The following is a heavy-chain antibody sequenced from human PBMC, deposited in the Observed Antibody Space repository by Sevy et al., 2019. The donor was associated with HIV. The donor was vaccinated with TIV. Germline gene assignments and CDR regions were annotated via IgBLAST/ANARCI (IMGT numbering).Heavy chain of an antibody. D-gene: IGHD3-16*01. CDR3: TWGKASQSIFDY. CDR1: GFTFGDYC. Sequence: GGSLRLSCTASGFTFGDYCMSWVRQAPGKGLEWVAFLKSDVYGGTVDHAASVKGRFVISRYDSKTIAYLQMNDLKTEDTCCYYCTWGKASQSIFDYWGQGALVTVSS. V-gene: IGHV3-49*04. CDR2: LKSDVYGGTV. J-gene: IGHJ4*02.